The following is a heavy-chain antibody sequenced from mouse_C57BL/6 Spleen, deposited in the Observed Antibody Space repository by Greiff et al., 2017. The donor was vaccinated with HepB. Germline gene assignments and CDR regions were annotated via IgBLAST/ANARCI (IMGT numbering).Heavy chain of an antibody. Sequence: EVKVEESGGGLVQPGGSMKLSCAASGFTFSDAWMDWVRQSPEKGLEWVAEIRNKANNHATYYAESVKGRFTISRDESKSSVYLQMNSLRAEDTGIYYCTRGRERTAQATDFDYWGQGTTLTVSS. J-gene: IGHJ2*01. V-gene: IGHV6-6*01. CDR3: TRGRERTAQATDFDY. CDR1: GFTFSDAW. D-gene: IGHD3-2*02. CDR2: IRNKANNHAT.